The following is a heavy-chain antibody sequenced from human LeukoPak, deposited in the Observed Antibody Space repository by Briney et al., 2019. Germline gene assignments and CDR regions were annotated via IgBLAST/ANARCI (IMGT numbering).Heavy chain of an antibody. V-gene: IGHV4-59*01. D-gene: IGHD3-22*01. CDR3: ARGYYYDYSGPDFDY. Sequence: SETLSLTCTVSGGSISSYYWSWIRQPPGKGLEWIGYIYYSGSTNYNPSLKSRVTISVDTSKNQFSLRLTSVTAADTAVYYCARGYYYDYSGPDFDYWGQGTLVTVSS. CDR1: GGSISSYY. CDR2: IYYSGST. J-gene: IGHJ4*02.